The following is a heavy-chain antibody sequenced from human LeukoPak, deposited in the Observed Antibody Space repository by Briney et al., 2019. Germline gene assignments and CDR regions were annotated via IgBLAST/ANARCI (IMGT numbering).Heavy chain of an antibody. CDR1: GFTFSSYA. J-gene: IGHJ4*02. CDR3: AKDKTDTAMAYFDY. V-gene: IGHV3-30-3*01. D-gene: IGHD5-18*01. CDR2: ISYDGSNK. Sequence: GGSLRLSCAASGFTFSSYAMHWVRQAPGKGLEWVAVISYDGSNKYYADSVKGRFTISRDNAKNSLYLQMNSLRAEDTALYYCAKDKTDTAMAYFDYWGQGTLVTVSS.